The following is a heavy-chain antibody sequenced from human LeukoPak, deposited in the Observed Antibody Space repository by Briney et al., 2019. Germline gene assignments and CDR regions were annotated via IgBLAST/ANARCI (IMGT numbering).Heavy chain of an antibody. CDR2: IIPIFSTA. J-gene: IGHJ5*02. CDR3: ARALGYCSGGSCYSGWFDP. V-gene: IGHV1-69*05. Sequence: SVKVSCKASGGTFSSYAISWVRQAPGQGLEWMGGIIPIFSTANYAQKFQGRVTITTDESTSTAYMELSSLRSEDTAVYYCARALGYCSGGSCYSGWFDPWGQGTLVTVSS. CDR1: GGTFSSYA. D-gene: IGHD2-15*01.